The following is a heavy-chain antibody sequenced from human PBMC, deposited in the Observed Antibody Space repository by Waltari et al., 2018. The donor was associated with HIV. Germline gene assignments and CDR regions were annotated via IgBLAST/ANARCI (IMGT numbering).Heavy chain of an antibody. CDR3: ARATCGGDCNLLDF. Sequence: EVQLAESGGAVVQPGGSLRLSCAASGFTFAEYSVHWVRQAPGEGLQWVVLISLNGGSINYEDSVEGRFTVSRDNNRKSVFLQMTSLRPDDTAVYFCARATCGGDCNLLDFWGHGTQVTVSS. V-gene: IGHV3-43*01. J-gene: IGHJ4*01. CDR1: GFTFAEYS. CDR2: ISLNGGSI. D-gene: IGHD2-21*02.